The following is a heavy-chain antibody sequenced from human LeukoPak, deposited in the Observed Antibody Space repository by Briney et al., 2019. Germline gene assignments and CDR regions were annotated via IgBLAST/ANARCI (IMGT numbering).Heavy chain of an antibody. CDR3: AKGIVVPAAIRPKSRFDY. CDR2: ISGSGGST. Sequence: GGSLRLSCAASGFTFSSYAMSWVRQAPGKGLEWVSAISGSGGSTYYADSVKGRFTISRDNSKNTLYLQMNSLRAEDTAVYYCAKGIVVPAAIRPKSRFDYWGQGTPVTVSS. D-gene: IGHD2-2*01. J-gene: IGHJ4*02. CDR1: GFTFSSYA. V-gene: IGHV3-23*01.